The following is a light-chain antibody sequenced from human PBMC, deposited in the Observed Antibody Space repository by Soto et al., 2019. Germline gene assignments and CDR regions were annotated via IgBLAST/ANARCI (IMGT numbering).Light chain of an antibody. CDR1: SSSIGNNA. Sequence: QSVLTQPPSVSKAPRQRVTISCSGSSSSIGNNAVNWYQQLPGKAPKLLIYCDDLLPSGVSDRFSGSKSGTSASLAISGLHSEDEAYYYCAAWDDSLNGVVFGGGTQLTVL. CDR3: AAWDDSLNGVV. CDR2: CDD. V-gene: IGLV1-36*01. J-gene: IGLJ2*01.